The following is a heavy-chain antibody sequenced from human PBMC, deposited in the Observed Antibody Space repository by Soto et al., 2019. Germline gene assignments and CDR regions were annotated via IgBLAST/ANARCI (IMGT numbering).Heavy chain of an antibody. D-gene: IGHD2-8*01. V-gene: IGHV3-13*01. J-gene: IGHJ4*02. CDR2: IGTAGDT. CDR3: ARDWCRTNGVCCHFYY. Sequence: GGSLRLSCAASGFTFSSYDMHWVRQATGKGLEWVSAIGTAGDTYYPGSVKGRFTISRENAKNSLYLQMNSLRAGDTAVYYCARDWCRTNGVCCHFYYWGQGTLVTVSS. CDR1: GFTFSSYD.